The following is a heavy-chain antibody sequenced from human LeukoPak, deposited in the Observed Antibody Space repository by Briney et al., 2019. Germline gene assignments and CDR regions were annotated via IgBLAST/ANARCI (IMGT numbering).Heavy chain of an antibody. CDR3: ARQTNSCHDY. Sequence: GGSLKLSCTASGFTLSGSHMRWVRQAPGKGLEWVGHIRRNYETAYGASVKGRFTISRDDSKNMAYLHMNSLRSEDTAFYFCARQTNSCHDYWGQGTLVTVSS. CDR1: GFTLSGSH. V-gene: IGHV3-73*01. J-gene: IGHJ4*02. CDR2: IRRNYET. D-gene: IGHD2-2*01.